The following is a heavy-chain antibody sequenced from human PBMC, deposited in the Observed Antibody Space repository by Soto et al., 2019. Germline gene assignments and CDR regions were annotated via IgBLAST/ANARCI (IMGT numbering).Heavy chain of an antibody. V-gene: IGHV3-74*01. J-gene: IGHJ6*02. CDR2: LDSGGSST. CDR1: GFTFSSYW. Sequence: HLGGSLRLSCAASGFTFSSYWMYWFRQAPGKGLVWVSRLDSGGSSTTYADSVKGRFTISRDNAQNTLYLQMNGLRAEDTAIYYCGREFIDGNFDGMDYWGQGTTVTVSS. CDR3: GREFIDGNFDGMDY. D-gene: IGHD4-4*01.